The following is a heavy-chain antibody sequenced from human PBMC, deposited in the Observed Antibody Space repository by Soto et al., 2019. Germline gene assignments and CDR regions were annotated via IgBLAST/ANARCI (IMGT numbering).Heavy chain of an antibody. D-gene: IGHD2-21*02. V-gene: IGHV4-39*01. J-gene: IGHJ4*02. CDR3: ARHSHYYYYY. Sequence: SETLSLTCTVSGGSISSSSYYWGWIRQPPGKGLEWIGSIYYSGSTYYHPSLKSPVTISVDTSKNQFSLTPSSVPAADTAVYYCARHSHYYYYYWGQGTRVTVSS. CDR1: GGSISSSSYY. CDR2: IYYSGST.